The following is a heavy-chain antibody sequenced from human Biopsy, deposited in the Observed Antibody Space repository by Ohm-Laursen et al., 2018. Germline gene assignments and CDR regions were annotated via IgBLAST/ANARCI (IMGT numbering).Heavy chain of an antibody. CDR3: ARRGSGGRSFDY. V-gene: IGHV4-59*08. CDR2: ISNSGNT. J-gene: IGHJ4*02. D-gene: IGHD2-15*01. Sequence: GTLSLTCTVSGGYISHYYWSWIRQAPGKGLEWIGFISNSGNTNYNPSLKSRVTISADTSKNQFSLKLGSVTVADTAVFYCARRGSGGRSFDYWGQGSLVTVSS. CDR1: GGYISHYY.